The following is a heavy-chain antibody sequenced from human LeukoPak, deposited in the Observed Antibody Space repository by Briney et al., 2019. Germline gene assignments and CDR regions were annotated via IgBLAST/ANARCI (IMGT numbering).Heavy chain of an antibody. J-gene: IGHJ6*03. Sequence: GGSLRLSCAASGFTFSSYAMHWVRQAPGKGLEWVAVISYDGSNKYYADSVKGRFTISRDNSKNTLYLQMNSLRAEDTAVYYCARGTGEVWYYYMDVWGKGTTVTISS. D-gene: IGHD7-27*01. CDR3: ARGTGEVWYYYMDV. CDR1: GFTFSSYA. CDR2: ISYDGSNK. V-gene: IGHV3-30*04.